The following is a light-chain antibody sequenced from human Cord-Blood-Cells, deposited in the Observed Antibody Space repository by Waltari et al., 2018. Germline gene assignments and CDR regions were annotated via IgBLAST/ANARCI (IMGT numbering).Light chain of an antibody. Sequence: QSALTQPRSVSGSPGQSVTISCTGTSRAVGGFNYVSWYQQHPGKAPKLMSYDVSKRPAGVPDRFSGSKSGNTASLTISGLQAEDEADYYCCSYAGSYTVFGGGTKLTVL. V-gene: IGLV2-11*01. CDR1: SRAVGGFNY. CDR2: DVS. CDR3: CSYAGSYTV. J-gene: IGLJ2*01.